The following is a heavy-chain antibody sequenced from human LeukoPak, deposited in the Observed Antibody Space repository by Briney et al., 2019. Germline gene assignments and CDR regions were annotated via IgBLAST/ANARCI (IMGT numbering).Heavy chain of an antibody. CDR3: TRDQTPYY. J-gene: IGHJ4*02. Sequence: GGSLRLSCAASGFTFSTNAMHWVRQAPGKGLEWVGFIRSKIYGGTPEYAASVKGRFTISRDDSKGIAYLQMNSLKTEDTAVYYCTRDQTPYYWGQGTLVTVSS. CDR2: IRSKIYGGTP. CDR1: GFTFSTNA. V-gene: IGHV3-49*04.